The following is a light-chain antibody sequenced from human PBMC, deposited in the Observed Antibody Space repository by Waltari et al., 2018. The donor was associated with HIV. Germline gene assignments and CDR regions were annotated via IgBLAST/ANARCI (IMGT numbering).Light chain of an antibody. CDR1: SSDVGSYNL. CDR3: CSYAGSSPVL. CDR2: EGS. Sequence: QSALTQPASVSGSPGQSIPISCTGTSSDVGSYNLVSWYQQHPGKAPKLMLYEGSKRPSGVSNRFSGSKSGSTASLTISGLQAEDEAGYYCCSYAGSSPVLFGGGTKLTVL. J-gene: IGLJ2*01. V-gene: IGLV2-23*01.